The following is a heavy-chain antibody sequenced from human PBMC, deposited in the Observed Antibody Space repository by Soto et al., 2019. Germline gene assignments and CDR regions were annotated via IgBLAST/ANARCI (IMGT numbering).Heavy chain of an antibody. CDR1: GGSFSGYY. V-gene: IGHV4-34*01. CDR3: ARGRSGWYGIGY. D-gene: IGHD6-19*01. Sequence: LSLTCAVYGGSFSGYYWSWIRQPPGKGLEWIGEINHSGSTNYNPSLKSRVTISVDTSKNQFSLKLSSVTAADTAVYYCARGRSGWYGIGYWGQGTQVTVSS. CDR2: INHSGST. J-gene: IGHJ4*02.